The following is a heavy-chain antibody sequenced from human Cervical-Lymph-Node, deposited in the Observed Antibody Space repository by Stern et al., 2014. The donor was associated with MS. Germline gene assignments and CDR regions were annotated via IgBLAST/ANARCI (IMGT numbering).Heavy chain of an antibody. CDR1: GFTFSSYG. V-gene: IGHV3-33*01. CDR2: IWYDGSNK. J-gene: IGHJ4*02. Sequence: VQLVESGGGVVQPGRSLRLSCAASGFTFSSYGMHWVRQAPGKGLEWVAGIWYDGSNKYYADSVKGRFTISRDNSKNTLYLQMNSLRAEDTAVYYCARTHYYFDYWGQGTLVTVSS. CDR3: ARTHYYFDY.